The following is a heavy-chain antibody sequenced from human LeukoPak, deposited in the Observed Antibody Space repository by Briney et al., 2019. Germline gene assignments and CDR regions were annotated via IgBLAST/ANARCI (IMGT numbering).Heavy chain of an antibody. V-gene: IGHV3-13*01. CDR1: GFTFSSYD. CDR3: AKGGRWELRYFDY. Sequence: GGSLRLSCAASGFTFSSYDMHWVRQATGKGLEWVSAIGTAGDTYYPGSVKGRFTISRDNSKNTLYLQMNSLRAEDTAVYYCAKGGRWELRYFDYWGQGTLVTVSS. J-gene: IGHJ4*02. CDR2: IGTAGDT. D-gene: IGHD1-26*01.